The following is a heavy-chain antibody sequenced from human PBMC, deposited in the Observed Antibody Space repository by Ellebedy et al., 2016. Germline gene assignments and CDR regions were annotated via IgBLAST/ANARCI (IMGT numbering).Heavy chain of an antibody. V-gene: IGHV4-59*12. D-gene: IGHD5-12*01. J-gene: IGHJ3*02. CDR2: IYYSGST. CDR1: GVSIRNYY. CDR3: ARSLRGDGGYDFGLEI. Sequence: SETLSLTXTVSGVSIRNYYWSWIRQSPGKGVEWIGFIYYSGSTNYNPSLESRVSMSVDTSKNQFSLKVNSVTAADTAVYYCARSLRGDGGYDFGLEIWGQGTAVTVSS.